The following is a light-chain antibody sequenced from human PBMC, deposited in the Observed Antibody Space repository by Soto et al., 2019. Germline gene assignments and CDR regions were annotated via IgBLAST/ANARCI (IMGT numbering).Light chain of an antibody. CDR1: DSDIGPYNY. V-gene: IGLV2-8*01. CDR2: EVT. Sequence: QLVLTQPPSASGSPGQSVTISCAGTDSDIGPYNYVSWYQHHPGKAPKLMIYEVTKRPSGVPDRFSGSKSGNTASLTVSGLQAEDEADYYCSSYAGNTYVIFGGGTKVTVL. CDR3: SSYAGNTYVI. J-gene: IGLJ2*01.